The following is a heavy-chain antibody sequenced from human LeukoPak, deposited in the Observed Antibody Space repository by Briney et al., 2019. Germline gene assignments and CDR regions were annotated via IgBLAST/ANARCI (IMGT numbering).Heavy chain of an antibody. V-gene: IGHV3-21*01. Sequence: PGGSLRLSCAASGFTFSSYSMNWVRRAPGKGLEWVSSISSSSSYIYYADSVKGRFTISRDNAKNSLYLQMNSLRAEDTAVYYCARDRCSTSCFTFQHWGQGTLVTVSS. D-gene: IGHD2-2*02. CDR1: GFTFSSYS. CDR2: ISSSSSYI. J-gene: IGHJ1*01. CDR3: ARDRCSTSCFTFQH.